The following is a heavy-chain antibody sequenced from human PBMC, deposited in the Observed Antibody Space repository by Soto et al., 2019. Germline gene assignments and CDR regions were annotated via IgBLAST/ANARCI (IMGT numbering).Heavy chain of an antibody. V-gene: IGHV1-18*01. J-gene: IGHJ4*02. CDR1: GYNFTTYG. D-gene: IGHD6-19*01. Sequence: QVQLVKSGAEVKKPGASLKVSCKPSGYNFTTYGVSWVRQAPGQGLEWMGWISGHNGHTNYAQTFQGRVTMTTDTSTTTAYMELRSLRSDDTVVYYCARYQPYSTGYYYFDHWGQGTLAIVTS. CDR2: ISGHNGHT. CDR3: ARYQPYSTGYYYFDH.